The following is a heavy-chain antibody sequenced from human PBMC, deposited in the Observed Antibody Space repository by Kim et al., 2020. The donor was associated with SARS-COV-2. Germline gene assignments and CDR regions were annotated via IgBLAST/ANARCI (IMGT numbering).Heavy chain of an antibody. V-gene: IGHV1-69*04. CDR3: AREGDYGNWFDP. Sequence: TYAQKFQGRVTITADKSTSTAYMELSSLRSEDTAVYYCAREGDYGNWFDPWGQGTLVTVSS. D-gene: IGHD4-17*01. J-gene: IGHJ5*02.